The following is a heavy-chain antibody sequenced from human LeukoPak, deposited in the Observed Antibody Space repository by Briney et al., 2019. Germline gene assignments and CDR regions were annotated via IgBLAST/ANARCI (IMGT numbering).Heavy chain of an antibody. J-gene: IGHJ4*02. CDR3: ASFYCSSTSCYCLDY. CDR1: GFTFSDYY. CDR2: ISSRGSTI. V-gene: IGHV3-11*04. Sequence: GGSLRLSCAASGFTFSDYYMSWIRQAPGKGLEWVSYISSRGSTIYYADSVKGRFTISRDNAKNSLYLQMNSLRAEDTAVYYCASFYCSSTSCYCLDYWGQGTLVTVSS. D-gene: IGHD2-2*01.